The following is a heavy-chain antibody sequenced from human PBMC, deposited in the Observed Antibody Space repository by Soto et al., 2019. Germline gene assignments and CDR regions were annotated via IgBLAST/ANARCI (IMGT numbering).Heavy chain of an antibody. Sequence: QVQLVESGGGVVQPGRSLRLSCTASGFTFSNYGMHWVRQAPGKGLEWVAITWSDESRKYYADSVKGRFIISRDNSENTLFLQMDSLRADDTAVYYCARGRPGTISTIPLLDNWGQGTLVTVSS. D-gene: IGHD1-1*01. CDR3: ARGRPGTISTIPLLDN. J-gene: IGHJ4*02. CDR2: TWSDESRK. CDR1: GFTFSNYG. V-gene: IGHV3-33*01.